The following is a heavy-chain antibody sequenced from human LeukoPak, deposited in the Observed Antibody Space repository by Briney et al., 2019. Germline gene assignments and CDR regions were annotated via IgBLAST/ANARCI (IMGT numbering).Heavy chain of an antibody. D-gene: IGHD6-13*01. CDR3: ARCVAAAGGENWFDP. CDR2: ISSSGSTI. Sequence: GGSLRLSCAASGFTFSSYEMNWVRQAPGKGLEWVSYISSSGSTIYYADSAKGRFTISRDNAKNSLYLQMNSLRAEDTAVYYCARCVAAAGGENWFDPWGQGTLVTVSS. J-gene: IGHJ5*02. V-gene: IGHV3-48*03. CDR1: GFTFSSYE.